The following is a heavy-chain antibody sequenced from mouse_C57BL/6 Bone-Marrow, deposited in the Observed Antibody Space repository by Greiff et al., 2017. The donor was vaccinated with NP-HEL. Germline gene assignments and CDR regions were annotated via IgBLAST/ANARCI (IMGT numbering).Heavy chain of an antibody. CDR3: ARSNKTGYYFDY. D-gene: IGHD4-1*01. J-gene: IGHJ2*01. V-gene: IGHV5-17*01. CDR1: GFTFSDYG. CDR2: ISSGSSTI. Sequence: EVKLVESGGGLVKPGGSLKLSCAASGFTFSDYGMHWVRQAPEKGLEWVAYISSGSSTIYYADTVKGRFTISRDNAKNTLFLQMTSLRSDDTAMYYCARSNKTGYYFDYWGQGTTLTVSS.